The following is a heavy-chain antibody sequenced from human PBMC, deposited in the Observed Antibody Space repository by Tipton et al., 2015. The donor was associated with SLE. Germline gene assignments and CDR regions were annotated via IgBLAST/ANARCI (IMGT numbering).Heavy chain of an antibody. D-gene: IGHD1-14*01. Sequence: TLSLTCTVSGGSINNCYYYWAWIRQPPGKGLEWIGSIYYSGSTFNNPSLKSRVTISAVTSKNQFSLRVSSVTAADTAVYYCARAGTGTAWGTFDIWGPGTMVTVSS. J-gene: IGHJ3*02. CDR2: IYYSGST. V-gene: IGHV4-39*07. CDR1: GGSINNCYYY. CDR3: ARAGTGTAWGTFDI.